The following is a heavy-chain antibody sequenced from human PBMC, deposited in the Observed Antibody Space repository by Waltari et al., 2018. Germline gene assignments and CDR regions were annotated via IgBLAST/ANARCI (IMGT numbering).Heavy chain of an antibody. D-gene: IGHD6-19*01. V-gene: IGHV3-53*02. J-gene: IGHJ3*02. Sequence: EVQLVETGGGLLQPGGSLRLSCAASGFTVRSNYMSWVRQVPGKGLEWVSFIYSGGSTYYADSVKGRFTISRDNSKNTLYLQMNSLRAEDTAVYYCASAVAGTSDAFDIWGQGTMVTVSS. CDR2: IYSGGST. CDR3: ASAVAGTSDAFDI. CDR1: GFTVRSNY.